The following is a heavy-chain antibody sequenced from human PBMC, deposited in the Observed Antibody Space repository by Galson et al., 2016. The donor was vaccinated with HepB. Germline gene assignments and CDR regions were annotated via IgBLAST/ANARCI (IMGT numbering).Heavy chain of an antibody. J-gene: IGHJ4*02. D-gene: IGHD2-2*02. V-gene: IGHV3-73*01. CDR1: GFTFSGSA. CDR2: IRSKANNYAT. Sequence: SLRLSCAASGFTFSGSAMHWVRQASGKGLEWVGRIRSKANNYATAYAASVKGRFTISRDDSKNTAYLQMNSLKTEDTAVDYCTRQLDPPYTTRDYWGQGTLVTVSS. CDR3: TRQLDPPYTTRDY.